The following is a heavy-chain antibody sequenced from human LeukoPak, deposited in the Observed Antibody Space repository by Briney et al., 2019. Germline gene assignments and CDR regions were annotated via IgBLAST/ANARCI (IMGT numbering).Heavy chain of an antibody. CDR3: ARDGGYCSGGSCYSPYYYYYMDV. V-gene: IGHV1-18*01. D-gene: IGHD2-15*01. J-gene: IGHJ6*03. CDR2: IIAYNGNT. CDR1: GYTFTSYG. Sequence: DSVKVSCKASGYTFTSYGISWLRQAPGQGLEWIGWIIAYNGNTNYAQKLQGRVTMTTDTSTSTAYMELRSLRSDDTAVYYCARDGGYCSGGSCYSPYYYYYMDVWGKGTTVTVSS.